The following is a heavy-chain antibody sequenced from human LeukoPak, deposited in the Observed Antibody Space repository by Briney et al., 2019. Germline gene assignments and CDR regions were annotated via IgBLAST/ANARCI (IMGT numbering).Heavy chain of an antibody. V-gene: IGHV4-34*01. Sequence: SETLSLTCAVYGGSFSGYYWSWICQPPGKGLEWIGEINHSGSTNYNPSLKSRVTISVDTSKNQFSLKLSSVTAADTAVYYCARGPDYYDSSGYCYWGQGTLVTVSS. CDR2: INHSGST. D-gene: IGHD3-22*01. CDR3: ARGPDYYDSSGYCY. CDR1: GGSFSGYY. J-gene: IGHJ4*02.